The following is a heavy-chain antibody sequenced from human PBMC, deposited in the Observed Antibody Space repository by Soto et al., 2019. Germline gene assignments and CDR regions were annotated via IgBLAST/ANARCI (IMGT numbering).Heavy chain of an antibody. D-gene: IGHD5-18*01. CDR1: GGSIRSGGYY. J-gene: IGHJ6*02. V-gene: IGHV4-31*03. CDR3: ARDRLMATAGTARHYFGLDV. Sequence: SETLSLTCTVSGGSIRSGGYYWSWVRQNPRKGLEWIGNIYYSGNTYYNPSLKSRLTISVDASKNQFSLNLSSVTAADTAVYYCARDRLMATAGTARHYFGLDVWGQGTTVTVSS. CDR2: IYYSGNT.